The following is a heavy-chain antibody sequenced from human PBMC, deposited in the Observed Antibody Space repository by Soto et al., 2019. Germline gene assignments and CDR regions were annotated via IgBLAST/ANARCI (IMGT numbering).Heavy chain of an antibody. D-gene: IGHD3-3*01. J-gene: IGHJ6*02. CDR1: GYSISRYG. Sequence: GGSLTLYCASSGYSISRYGMSWYRKDPGKVLEWFSVISGSGGTTYYADSVKGRFTISRDISKNTLFLQMNSLRAEDTAVYYCAKANTIFGAVIEDYSYYYGMDVWGQVTTVTVSS. CDR2: ISGSGGTT. V-gene: IGHV3-23*01. CDR3: AKANTIFGAVIEDYSYYYGMDV.